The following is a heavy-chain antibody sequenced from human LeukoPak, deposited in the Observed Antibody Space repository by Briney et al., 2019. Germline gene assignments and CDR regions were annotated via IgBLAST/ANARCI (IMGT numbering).Heavy chain of an antibody. CDR3: ARHRGGYCSTSSCSINCFDS. V-gene: IGHV5-51*01. CDR1: GYSFPTYW. Sequence: GESLKISCKGSGYSFPTYWIGWVRQMPGKGLEWMGIIEPDDSDTSYSPSFQGQVTDSADKSMSTTYLQWSSLNASDTAMYYCARHRGGYCSTSSCSINCFDSWGQGTLVTVSS. D-gene: IGHD2-2*01. CDR2: IEPDDSDT. J-gene: IGHJ5*01.